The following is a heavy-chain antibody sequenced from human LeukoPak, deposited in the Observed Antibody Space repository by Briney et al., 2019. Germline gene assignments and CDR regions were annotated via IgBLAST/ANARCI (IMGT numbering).Heavy chain of an antibody. CDR1: GYTLTELS. CDR2: FDPEDGET. J-gene: IGHJ4*02. CDR3: ARDTGTEWDQGKGTYFDY. V-gene: IGHV1-24*01. Sequence: ASVKVSCKVSGYTLTELSMHWVRQAPGKGLEWMGGFDPEDGETIYAQKFQGRVTMTEDTSTDTAYMELSSLRSEDTAVYYCARDTGTEWDQGKGTYFDYWGQGTLVTVSS. D-gene: IGHD1-26*01.